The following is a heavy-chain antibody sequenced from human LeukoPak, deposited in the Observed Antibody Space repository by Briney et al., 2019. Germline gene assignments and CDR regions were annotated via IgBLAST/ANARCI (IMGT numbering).Heavy chain of an antibody. V-gene: IGHV1-2*06. Sequence: ASVTVSCKASGYNFPAYFMHWVRQAPAQGLEWMGRINPNGGDTNYAQKFQGRVTMARDTSISTAYMELSSLRSDDTAVYYCARVGYTSSWSNFDYWGQGTLVTVSS. D-gene: IGHD6-13*01. CDR3: ARVGYTSSWSNFDY. CDR1: GYNFPAYF. CDR2: INPNGGDT. J-gene: IGHJ4*02.